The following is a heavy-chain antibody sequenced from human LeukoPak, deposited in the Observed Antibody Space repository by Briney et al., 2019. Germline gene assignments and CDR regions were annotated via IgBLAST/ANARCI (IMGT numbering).Heavy chain of an antibody. CDR3: ARVYDILTGYSHFDY. CDR1: GGSISSSIW. CDR2: IYHSGNI. Sequence: SGTLSLTCAVSGGSISSSIWWSWVRQPPGKGLEWIGEIYHSGNINYNPSLKSRVTISVDTSKNQFSLKLSSVTAADTAVYYCARVYDILTGYSHFDYWGQGTLVTVSS. V-gene: IGHV4-4*02. D-gene: IGHD3-9*01. J-gene: IGHJ4*02.